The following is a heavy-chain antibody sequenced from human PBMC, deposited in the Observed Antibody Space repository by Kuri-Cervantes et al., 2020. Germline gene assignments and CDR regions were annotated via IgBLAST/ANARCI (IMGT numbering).Heavy chain of an antibody. CDR3: ARNLVVVPAVAYYYYGMDV. CDR1: GYTFTGYY. CDR2: INPNSGGT. D-gene: IGHD2-2*01. V-gene: IGHV1-2*02. J-gene: IGHJ6*02. Sequence: ASVMVSCKASGYTFTGYYMHWVRQAPGQGLEWRGWINPNSGGTNYAKKFQGRVTMTRDTPISTAYMELSRLRSDDTAVYYCARNLVVVPAVAYYYYGMDVWGQGTTVTVSS.